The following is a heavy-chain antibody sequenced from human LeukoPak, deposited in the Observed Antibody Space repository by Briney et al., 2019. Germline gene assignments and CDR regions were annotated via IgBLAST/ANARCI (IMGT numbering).Heavy chain of an antibody. J-gene: IGHJ3*02. CDR1: GGSISSYY. CDR3: ARLWHDSSGHYLTDI. Sequence: PSETLSLTCTVSGGSISSYYWSWIRQPPGKGLEWIGYIYTSGSTNYNPSLKSRVTISVDTSKNQFSLKLSSVTAADTAVYYCARLWHDSSGHYLTDIWGQGTMVTVSS. D-gene: IGHD3-22*01. CDR2: IYTSGST. V-gene: IGHV4-4*09.